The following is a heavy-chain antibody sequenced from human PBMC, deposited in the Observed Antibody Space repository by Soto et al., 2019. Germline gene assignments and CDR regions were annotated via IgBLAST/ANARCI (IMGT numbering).Heavy chain of an antibody. J-gene: IGHJ6*02. Sequence: GGALRLSCAASGFTFSSYAMSWVRQAPGKGLEWVSAISGSGGSTYYADSVKGRFTISRDNSKNTLYLQMNSLRAEDTAVYYCAKDRITMIVVVIVGMDVWGQGTTVTVSS. V-gene: IGHV3-23*01. CDR3: AKDRITMIVVVIVGMDV. CDR1: GFTFSSYA. D-gene: IGHD3-22*01. CDR2: ISGSGGST.